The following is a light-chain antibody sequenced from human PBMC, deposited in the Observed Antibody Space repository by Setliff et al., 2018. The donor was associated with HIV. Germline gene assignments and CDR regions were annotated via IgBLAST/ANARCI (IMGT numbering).Light chain of an antibody. CDR3: CSNAARPTFYV. J-gene: IGLJ1*01. Sequence: KRPSGVPDRFSGSKSDNTASLTISGLQAEDEGDYYCCSNAARPTFYVFGTGTTVTAL. V-gene: IGLV2-11*01.